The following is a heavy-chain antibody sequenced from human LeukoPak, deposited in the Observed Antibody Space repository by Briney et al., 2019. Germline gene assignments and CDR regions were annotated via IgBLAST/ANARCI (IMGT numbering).Heavy chain of an antibody. Sequence: PGGSLRLSCAASGFIFNNYGMHWVRQAPGKGLEWVAFIRYDGSSNFYANSVKGRFTISRDNAKNSLYLQMNSLRAEDTAVYYCAELGITMIGGVWGKGTTVTISS. CDR1: GFIFNNYG. CDR2: IRYDGSSN. D-gene: IGHD3-10*02. J-gene: IGHJ6*04. V-gene: IGHV3-30*02. CDR3: AELGITMIGGV.